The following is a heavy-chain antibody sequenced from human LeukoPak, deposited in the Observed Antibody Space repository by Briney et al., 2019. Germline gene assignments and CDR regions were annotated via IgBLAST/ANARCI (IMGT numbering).Heavy chain of an antibody. Sequence: SVKVSCKASGGTFSSYAISWVRQAPGQGLEWMGGIIPIFGTANYAQKFRGRVTITADESTSTAYMELSSLRSEDTAVYYCARDRVIVGATTNYYYGMDVWGQGTTVTVSS. CDR1: GGTFSSYA. V-gene: IGHV1-69*13. CDR2: IIPIFGTA. J-gene: IGHJ6*02. CDR3: ARDRVIVGATTNYYYGMDV. D-gene: IGHD1-26*01.